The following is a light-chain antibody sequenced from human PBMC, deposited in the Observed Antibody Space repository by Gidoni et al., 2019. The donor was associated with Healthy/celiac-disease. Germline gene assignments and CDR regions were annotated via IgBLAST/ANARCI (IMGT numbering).Light chain of an antibody. V-gene: IGKV1-12*01. J-gene: IGKJ1*01. CDR1: QGISSW. Sequence: DLQMTQSPSSVSASVGDRVTITCRASQGISSWLGWYQQKPGKAPKLLIYDASSLQSGVPSRFSGSGSGTDFTLTISSLQPEDFATYFCQQANSFPWTFXQXTKVEIK. CDR3: QQANSFPWT. CDR2: DAS.